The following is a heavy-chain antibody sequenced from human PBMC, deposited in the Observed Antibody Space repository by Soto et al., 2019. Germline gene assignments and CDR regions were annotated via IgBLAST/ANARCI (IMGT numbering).Heavy chain of an antibody. D-gene: IGHD6-13*01. V-gene: IGHV3-23*01. J-gene: IGHJ6*02. CDR1: GFTFDSCV. CDR2: ISGSGRYT. CDR3: AKDPPSERMQPDYGMDV. Sequence: GGSLRLSCAASGFTFDSCVMSWVRQAPGKGLEWLSLISGSGRYTDYADSVKGRFTISRDNSKNTLYLQMNGLRVEDTAVYYCAKDPPSERMQPDYGMDVWGQGTTVTVSS.